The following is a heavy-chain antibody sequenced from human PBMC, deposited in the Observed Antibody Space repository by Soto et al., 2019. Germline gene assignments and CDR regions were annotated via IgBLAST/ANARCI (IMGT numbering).Heavy chain of an antibody. CDR2: INAGNGNT. J-gene: IGHJ5*02. D-gene: IGHD3-10*01. V-gene: IGHV1-3*01. CDR3: ARGGVSFLYYYGSGSLNWFDP. CDR1: GYTFTSYA. Sequence: ASVKVSCKASGYTFTSYAMHWVRQAPGQRLEWMGWINAGNGNTKYSQKFQGRVTITRDTSASTAYIELSSLRSEDTAVYYCARGGVSFLYYYGSGSLNWFDPWGQGTLVTVSS.